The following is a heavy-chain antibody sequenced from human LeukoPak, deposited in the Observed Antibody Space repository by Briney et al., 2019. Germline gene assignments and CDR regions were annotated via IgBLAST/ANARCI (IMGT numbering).Heavy chain of an antibody. CDR3: ARRGAAAGTGDY. J-gene: IGHJ4*02. Sequence: GGSLRLSCAASGFTFRSYWMHWVRQAPGKGLVWVSRINSGGSNTSYADSVKGRFSISRDNAKNTLYLQMNSLRAEDTAVYYCARRGAAAGTGDYWGQRTLVTVSS. CDR2: INSGGSNT. CDR1: GFTFRSYW. D-gene: IGHD6-13*01. V-gene: IGHV3-74*01.